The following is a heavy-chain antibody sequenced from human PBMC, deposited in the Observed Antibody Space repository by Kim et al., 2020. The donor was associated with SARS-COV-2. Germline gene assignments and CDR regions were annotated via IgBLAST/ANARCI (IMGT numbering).Heavy chain of an antibody. V-gene: IGHV3-9*01. D-gene: IGHD6-19*01. CDR3: AKGGGGAVAGSEFDY. J-gene: IGHJ4*02. Sequence: DSVKGRFTISRDNAKNSLYLQMNSLRAEDTALYYCAKGGGGAVAGSEFDYWGQGTLVTVSS.